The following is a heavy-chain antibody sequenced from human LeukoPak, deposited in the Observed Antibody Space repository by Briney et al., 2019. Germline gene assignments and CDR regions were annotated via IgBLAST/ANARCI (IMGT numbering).Heavy chain of an antibody. CDR2: IKQDGSEK. J-gene: IGHJ4*02. CDR1: GLTFSSYW. CDR3: ASRES. V-gene: IGHV3-7*01. Sequence: PGGSLRLSCAASGLTFSSYWMSWVRQAPGKGLEWVANIKQDGSEKYYVDSVKGRFTISRDNAKNSLYLQMNSLRAEDTAVYYCASRESWGQGTLVTVSS.